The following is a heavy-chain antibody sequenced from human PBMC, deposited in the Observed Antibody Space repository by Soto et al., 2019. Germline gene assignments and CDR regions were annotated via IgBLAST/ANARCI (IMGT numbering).Heavy chain of an antibody. V-gene: IGHV3-23*01. CDR1: GFTFSSYA. D-gene: IGHD2-8*01. CDR2: ISGSGGST. J-gene: IGHJ4*02. Sequence: GGSLRLSCAASGFTFSSYAMSWVRQAPGKGLEWVSAISGSGGSTYYADSVKGRFTSSRDNSKNTLYLQMNSLRAEDTAVYYCAKDGRLTVLMVYAISGYFDYWGQGTLVTVSS. CDR3: AKDGRLTVLMVYAISGYFDY.